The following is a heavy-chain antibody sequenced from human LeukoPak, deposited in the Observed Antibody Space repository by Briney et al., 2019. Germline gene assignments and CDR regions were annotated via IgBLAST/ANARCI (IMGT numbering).Heavy chain of an antibody. J-gene: IGHJ4*02. V-gene: IGHV3-7*05. D-gene: IGHD6-19*01. CDR3: ARGGWGFDD. CDR2: INQDGSEK. CDR1: GYTFSSYW. Sequence: PGGSLRLSCAASGYTFSSYWMSWVRQATGKGLEWVASINQDGSEKYYVDSVKGRFIISRDNAKNSLYLQMNSLRAEDTAVYYCARGGWGFDDWGQGTLVAVSS.